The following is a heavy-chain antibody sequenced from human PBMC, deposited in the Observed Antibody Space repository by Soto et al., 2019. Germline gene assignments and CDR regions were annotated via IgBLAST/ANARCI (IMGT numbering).Heavy chain of an antibody. J-gene: IGHJ6*02. CDR2: IKSKTDGGTT. Sequence: WGSLKLSCAASGVSLSNAGMNGVRQDPGKGLEWVGRIKSKTDGGTTDYAAPVKGRFTISRDDSKNTLYLQMNSLKTEDTAVYYCTTTYGDRRDYYYYYGMDVWGQGTTVTVSS. D-gene: IGHD4-17*01. V-gene: IGHV3-15*07. CDR1: GVSLSNAG. CDR3: TTTYGDRRDYYYYYGMDV.